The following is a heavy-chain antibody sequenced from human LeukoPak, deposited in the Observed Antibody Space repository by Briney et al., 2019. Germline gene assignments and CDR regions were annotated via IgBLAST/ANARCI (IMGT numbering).Heavy chain of an antibody. D-gene: IGHD6-6*01. CDR3: ARDDPSSITARI. J-gene: IGHJ3*02. CDR1: GGSISSGSNY. CDR2: IYTSGST. Sequence: SETLSLTCSVSGGSISSGSNYWSWTRQPAGKGLEWIGRIYTSGSTNYNPSLKSRVTISVDTSKNQFSLKLRSVTAADTAVYYCARDDPSSITARIWGQGTMVTVSA. V-gene: IGHV4-61*02.